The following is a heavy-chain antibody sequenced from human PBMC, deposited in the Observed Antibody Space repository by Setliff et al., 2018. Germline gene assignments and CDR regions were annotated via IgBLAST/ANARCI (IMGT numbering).Heavy chain of an antibody. J-gene: IGHJ5*02. Sequence: SETLSLTCAVSGYSINSDCFWGWIRQPPGKGLEWIGTISHSGSTSYNSSLKSRVTMSVDTSKNQFFLKLSSVTAADTAVYYCVRGFTIFGVVKLERWFDPWGQGTRVTVSS. CDR2: ISHSGST. CDR3: VRGFTIFGVVKLERWFDP. CDR1: GYSINSDCF. D-gene: IGHD3-3*01. V-gene: IGHV4-38-2*01.